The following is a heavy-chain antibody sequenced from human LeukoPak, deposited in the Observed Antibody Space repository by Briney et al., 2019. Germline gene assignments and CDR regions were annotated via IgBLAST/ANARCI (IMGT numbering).Heavy chain of an antibody. J-gene: IGHJ4*02. D-gene: IGHD3-3*01. V-gene: IGHV1-69*13. CDR3: ARDLVGYDFWSGYLDY. CDR1: GGTFSSYA. Sequence: EASVKVSCKASGGTFSSYAISWVRPAPGQGLEWMGGIIPIFGTANYAQKFQGRVTITADESTSTAYMELSSLRSEDTAVYYCARDLVGYDFWSGYLDYWGQGTLVTVSS. CDR2: IIPIFGTA.